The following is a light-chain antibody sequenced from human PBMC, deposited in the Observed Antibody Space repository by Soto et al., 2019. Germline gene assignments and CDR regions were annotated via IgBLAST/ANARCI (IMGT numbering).Light chain of an antibody. CDR1: RSNIGSNT. CDR2: SNN. CDR3: AAWDDSLNGFYV. Sequence: QSVLTQPPSASGTPGQRVTISCSGSRSNIGSNTVNWYQQLQGSAPKLLIYSNNQRPSGVPDRFSGSKSGTSASLAISGLQSEDEADYYCAAWDDSLNGFYVFGTGTKVTVL. V-gene: IGLV1-44*01. J-gene: IGLJ1*01.